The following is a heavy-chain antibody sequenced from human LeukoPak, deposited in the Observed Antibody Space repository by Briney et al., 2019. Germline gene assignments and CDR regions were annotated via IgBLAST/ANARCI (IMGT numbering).Heavy chain of an antibody. CDR2: INHSGST. CDR1: GGTFSGYY. Sequence: SETLSLTCVVYGGTFSGYYWSWVRQPPGKGLQWIGEINHSGSTNYNPSLTSRDTISVDTSKNQFSLKLSSVTAADTAVYYCAISYYYVWNGYFAGEGRHYFDYLGQGTLVTVSS. D-gene: IGHD3-3*01. J-gene: IGHJ4*02. V-gene: IGHV4-34*08. CDR3: AISYYYVWNGYFAGEGRHYFDY.